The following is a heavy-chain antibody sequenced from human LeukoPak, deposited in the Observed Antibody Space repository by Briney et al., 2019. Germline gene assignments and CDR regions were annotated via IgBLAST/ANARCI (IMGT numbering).Heavy chain of an antibody. CDR2: INHSGST. Sequence: SETLSLTCAVYGGSFRGYYWSWIRQPPGKGLEWIGEINHSGSTNYNPSLKSRVTISVDTSKNQLSLKLSSVTAADTAVYYCARTPRIQLWRRNHAFDIWGQGTMVTVSA. D-gene: IGHD5-18*01. J-gene: IGHJ3*02. V-gene: IGHV4-34*01. CDR1: GGSFRGYY. CDR3: ARTPRIQLWRRNHAFDI.